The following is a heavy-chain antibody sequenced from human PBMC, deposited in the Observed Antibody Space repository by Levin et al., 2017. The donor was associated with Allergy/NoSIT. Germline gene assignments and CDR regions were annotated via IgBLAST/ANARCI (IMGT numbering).Heavy chain of an antibody. Sequence: SVKVSCKASGGTFSSYAISWVRQAPGQGLEWMGGIIPIFGTANYAQKFQGRVTITADKSTSTAYMELSSLRSEDTAVYYCARVGITLFGVVTPSYYFDYWGQGTLVTVSS. D-gene: IGHD3-3*01. CDR3: ARVGITLFGVVTPSYYFDY. CDR1: GGTFSSYA. J-gene: IGHJ4*02. CDR2: IIPIFGTA. V-gene: IGHV1-69*06.